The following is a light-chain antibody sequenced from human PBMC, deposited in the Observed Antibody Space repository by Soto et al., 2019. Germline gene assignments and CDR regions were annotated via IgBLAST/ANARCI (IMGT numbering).Light chain of an antibody. J-gene: IGKJ5*01. Sequence: EILITQSPDMLSVSLGERATLSCRVRQSISSNFAWYQQKPGKAPRILIYDTSTRDTSIPARFSGSGSGTECTLTITRLETEDSAVYFCQQYTGQPTTFGQGTRPEIK. CDR1: QSISSN. V-gene: IGKV3-15*01. CDR2: DTS. CDR3: QQYTGQPTT.